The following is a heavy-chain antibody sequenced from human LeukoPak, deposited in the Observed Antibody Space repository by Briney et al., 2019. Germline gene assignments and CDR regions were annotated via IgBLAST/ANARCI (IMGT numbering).Heavy chain of an antibody. J-gene: IGHJ6*04. CDR2: ITTNDTAV. D-gene: IGHD3-10*02. CDR1: GFTFSSSE. CDR3: AELGITMIGGV. Sequence: GGSLRLSCAASGFTFSSSEMNWVRQAPGKGLEWVSCITTNDTAVYYADSVKGRFTISRDNAKNSLYLQMNSLRAEDTAVYYCAELGITMIGGVWGKGTTVTISS. V-gene: IGHV3-48*03.